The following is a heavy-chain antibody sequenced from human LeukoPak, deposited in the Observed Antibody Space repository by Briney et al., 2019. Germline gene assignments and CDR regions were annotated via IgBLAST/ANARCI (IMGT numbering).Heavy chain of an antibody. CDR2: INTNTGNP. CDR3: ARSVTRLVVITPVPGY. CDR1: GYTFNSYF. Sequence: ASVKVSCKASGYTFNSYFIHWVRQAPGQGLEWMGWINTNTGNPTYAQGFTGRFVFSLDTSVSTAYLQISSLKAEDTAVYYCARSVTRLVVITPVPGYWGQGTLVTVSS. D-gene: IGHD3-22*01. V-gene: IGHV7-4-1*02. J-gene: IGHJ4*02.